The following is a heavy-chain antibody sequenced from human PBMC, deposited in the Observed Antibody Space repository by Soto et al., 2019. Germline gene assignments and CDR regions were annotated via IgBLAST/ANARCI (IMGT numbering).Heavy chain of an antibody. Sequence: GGSLRLSCAASGFSFTNYVMSWVRQAPGKGLEWVSAITISGGDTYHADSMKGRFTTSRDNSKNTLYLQMNSLRAEDTAVYYCAKGSSSTRPYYFDYWGQGTLVTVSS. D-gene: IGHD2-2*01. CDR3: AKGSSSTRPYYFDY. CDR1: GFSFTNYV. CDR2: ITISGGDT. J-gene: IGHJ4*02. V-gene: IGHV3-23*01.